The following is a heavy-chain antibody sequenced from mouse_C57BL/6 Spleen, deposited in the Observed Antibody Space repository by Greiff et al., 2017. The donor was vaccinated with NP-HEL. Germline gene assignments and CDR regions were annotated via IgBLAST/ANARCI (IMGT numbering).Heavy chain of an antibody. CDR2: IWSGGST. CDR1: GFSLTSYG. D-gene: IGHD2-3*01. Sequence: QVQLQQSGPGLVQPSQRLSITCTVSGFSLTSYGVHWVRQSPGKGLEWLGVIWSGGSTDYNAAFISRLSISKDNSKSQVFFKMNSLQADDTAIYYCARIYDGYLYFDYWGQGTTLTVSS. CDR3: ARIYDGYLYFDY. J-gene: IGHJ2*01. V-gene: IGHV2-2*01.